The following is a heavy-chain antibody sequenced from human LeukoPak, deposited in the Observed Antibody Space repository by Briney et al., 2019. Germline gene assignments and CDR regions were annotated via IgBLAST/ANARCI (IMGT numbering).Heavy chain of an antibody. V-gene: IGHV4-30-2*05. CDR3: ARDRGYSYGYDAFDI. J-gene: IGHJ3*02. CDR2: VDHSGST. CDR1: GGAISSGAYY. D-gene: IGHD5-18*01. Sequence: SETLSLTCSVSGGAISSGAYYWNWIRQPPGKGLEWIGSVDHSGSTYYNSSLKSRVTISLDTSKNQFFLKLSSVTAADTAVYYCARDRGYSYGYDAFDIWGQGTMVTVSS.